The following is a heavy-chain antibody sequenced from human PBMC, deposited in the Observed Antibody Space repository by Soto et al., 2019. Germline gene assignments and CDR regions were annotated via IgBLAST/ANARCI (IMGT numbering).Heavy chain of an antibody. V-gene: IGHV1-69*13. J-gene: IGHJ6*02. CDR3: ARDFYDGSGSSTPPYYYYGMDV. D-gene: IGHD3-10*01. CDR1: GGTFSSYA. Sequence: ASVKVSCKASGGTFSSYAISWVRQAPGQGLEWMGGIIPIFGTANYAQKFQGRVTITADESTSTAYMELSSLRSEDTAVYYCARDFYDGSGSSTPPYYYYGMDVWGQGTTVTVSS. CDR2: IIPIFGTA.